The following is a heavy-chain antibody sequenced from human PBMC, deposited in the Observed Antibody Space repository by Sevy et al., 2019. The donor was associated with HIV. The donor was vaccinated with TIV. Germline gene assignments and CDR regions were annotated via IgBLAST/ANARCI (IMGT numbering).Heavy chain of an antibody. Sequence: QLGGSLRPSFAASGLTFAKYSISWLRQAPGKGLEWVSTFSFGCGRINYADSVKGRFTISRDDSKNTLYLQMNSLRAEDTATYFCAREGCTQPHDYWGQGTLVTVSS. CDR2: FSFGCGRI. CDR1: GLTFAKYS. CDR3: AREGCTQPHDY. J-gene: IGHJ4*02. V-gene: IGHV3-23*01.